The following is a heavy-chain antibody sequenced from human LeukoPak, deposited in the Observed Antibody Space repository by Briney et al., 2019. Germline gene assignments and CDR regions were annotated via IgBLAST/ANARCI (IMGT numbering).Heavy chain of an antibody. CDR3: ARAWGGSSYYFDY. V-gene: IGHV3-9*01. CDR2: ISWNSGSI. D-gene: IGHD6-6*01. CDR1: GFTFDDYA. J-gene: IGHJ4*02. Sequence: PGRSLRLSCAASGFTFDDYAMHWVRQAPGKGLEWVSGISWNSGSIGYADSVKGRFTISRDNAKNSLYLQMNSLRAEDTALYYCARAWGGSSYYFDYWGQGTLVTVSS.